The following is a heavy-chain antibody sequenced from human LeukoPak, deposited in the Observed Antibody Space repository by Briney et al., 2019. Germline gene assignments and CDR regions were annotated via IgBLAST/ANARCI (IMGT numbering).Heavy chain of an antibody. V-gene: IGHV5-51*01. Sequence: GESLKISCKGSGYRFTTYWIGWVRQMPGKGLGWMRIIYPGDSDTRYSPPFQGQATISADKPISRAYLQWSSLKASDTDMYYCARQDSTAYYDSTGLPYDAFDIWGQGTMVTVSS. CDR3: ARQDSTAYYDSTGLPYDAFDI. J-gene: IGHJ3*02. CDR2: IYPGDSDT. D-gene: IGHD3-22*01. CDR1: GYRFTTYW.